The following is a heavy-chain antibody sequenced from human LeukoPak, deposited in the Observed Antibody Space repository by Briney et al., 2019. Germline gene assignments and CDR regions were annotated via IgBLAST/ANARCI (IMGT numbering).Heavy chain of an antibody. CDR2: LSGSGITT. Sequence: PGGSLRLSCAASGFTFSNPAMGWVRQAPGKGLEWVSTLSGSGITTYYADSVKGRFTISRDNSKNTLYLQMNSLRAEDTAVYYCAKGIYSSGWSYFDYWGHGTLVTVSS. J-gene: IGHJ4*01. D-gene: IGHD6-19*01. CDR3: AKGIYSSGWSYFDY. V-gene: IGHV3-23*01. CDR1: GFTFSNPA.